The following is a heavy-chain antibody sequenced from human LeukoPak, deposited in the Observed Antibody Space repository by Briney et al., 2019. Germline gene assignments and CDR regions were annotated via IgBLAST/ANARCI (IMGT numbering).Heavy chain of an antibody. V-gene: IGHV3-48*01. Sequence: PGGSLRLSCAASGFTFSNYRMNWVRQAPGQGLEWVSYITSDSTTMFYADSVKGRFTASRDNAENSMYLQMNSLRAEDTAVYYCARVALRPIDYSNPEFDPWGQGTLVTVSS. CDR1: GFTFSNYR. CDR2: ITSDSTTM. J-gene: IGHJ5*02. D-gene: IGHD4-11*01. CDR3: ARVALRPIDYSNPEFDP.